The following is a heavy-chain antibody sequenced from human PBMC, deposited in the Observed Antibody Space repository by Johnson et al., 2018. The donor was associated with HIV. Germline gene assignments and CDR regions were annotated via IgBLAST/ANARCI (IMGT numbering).Heavy chain of an antibody. Sequence: QVQLVESGGGVVQPGGSLRLSCAASGFTFSSYGMHWVRQAPGKGLEWVAFIRYDGSNKYYADSVKGRFTISRDNSKNTLYLQMNSLRAEDTAVYYCARDQSSGPHDAFDIWGQGTMVTVSS. D-gene: IGHD3-22*01. V-gene: IGHV3-30*02. CDR1: GFTFSSYG. J-gene: IGHJ3*02. CDR2: IRYDGSNK. CDR3: ARDQSSGPHDAFDI.